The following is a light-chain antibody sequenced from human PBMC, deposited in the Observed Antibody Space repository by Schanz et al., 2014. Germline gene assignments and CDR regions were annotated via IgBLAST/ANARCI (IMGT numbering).Light chain of an antibody. J-gene: IGLJ2*01. CDR2: DVS. V-gene: IGLV2-14*01. CDR1: SSDVGGYNY. Sequence: QSALTQPASVSGSPGQSITISCTGTSSDVGGYNYVSWYQQHPGKAPKLMIYDVSNRPSGVSNRFSGSKSGNTASLTISGLQAEDDADYYCSSYAGSRNLVFGGGTKVTVL. CDR3: SSYAGSRNLV.